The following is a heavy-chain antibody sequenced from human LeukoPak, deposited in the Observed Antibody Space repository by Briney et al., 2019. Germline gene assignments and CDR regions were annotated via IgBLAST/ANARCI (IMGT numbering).Heavy chain of an antibody. Sequence: PSETLSLTCTVSGGSISSYYWSWIRQPAGKGLEGIGRIYTSGSTNYNPSLKSRVTMSVDTSKNQFSLKLSSVTAADTAVYYCARAKYYYDSSGGDYFDYWGQGTLVTVSS. CDR1: GGSISSYY. V-gene: IGHV4-4*07. CDR3: ARAKYYYDSSGGDYFDY. CDR2: IYTSGST. J-gene: IGHJ4*02. D-gene: IGHD3-22*01.